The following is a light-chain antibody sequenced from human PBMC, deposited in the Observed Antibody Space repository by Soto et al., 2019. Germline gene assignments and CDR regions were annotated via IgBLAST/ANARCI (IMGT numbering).Light chain of an antibody. CDR2: AVS. Sequence: EIELTQSPGTLSMSPGERATLSCTASRTVDSTYLAWYQQKPGQAPRLLIYAVSDRATGTPDRFSGSGSGTDFTLTISRLEPEDFAVYYCQQYVGSSRTFGQGTKVEIK. CDR1: RTVDSTY. J-gene: IGKJ1*01. V-gene: IGKV3-20*01. CDR3: QQYVGSSRT.